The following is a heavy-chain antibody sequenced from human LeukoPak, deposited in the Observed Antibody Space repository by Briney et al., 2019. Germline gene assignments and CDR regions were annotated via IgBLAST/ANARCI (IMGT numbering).Heavy chain of an antibody. CDR3: ARRDQYLNGNFDY. CDR2: IYPGDSDT. D-gene: IGHD2-2*01. J-gene: IGHJ4*02. CDR1: GYTFTSYW. Sequence: GESLKISCKGSGYTFTSYWIVWVRQMPGKGLEWMGIIYPGDSDTTYSSSFQGQVTISVDKSISTAYLQWSSLQASDSAMYYCARRDQYLNGNFDYWSQGTLVTVSS. V-gene: IGHV5-51*01.